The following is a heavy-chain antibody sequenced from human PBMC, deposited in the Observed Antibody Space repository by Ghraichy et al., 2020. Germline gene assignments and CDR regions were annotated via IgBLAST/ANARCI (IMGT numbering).Heavy chain of an antibody. CDR3: AKDTVHLAYCGGDCHNFDY. V-gene: IGHV3-30*02. D-gene: IGHD2-21*02. CDR2: IRYDGSNK. CDR1: GFTFSSYG. J-gene: IGHJ4*02. Sequence: GGSLRLSCAASGFTFSSYGMHWVRQAPGKGLEWVAFIRYDGSNKYYADSVKGRFTISRDNSKNTLYLQMNSLRAEDTAVYYCAKDTVHLAYCGGDCHNFDYWGQGTLVTVSS.